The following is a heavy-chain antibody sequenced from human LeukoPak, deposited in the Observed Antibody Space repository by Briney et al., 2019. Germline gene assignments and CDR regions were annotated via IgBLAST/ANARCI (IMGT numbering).Heavy chain of an antibody. J-gene: IGHJ4*02. V-gene: IGHV4-61*02. D-gene: IGHD3-3*01. CDR1: GGSISSGSYY. CDR2: IYTSGST. Sequence: SQTLSLTCTVSGGSISSGSYYWSWIRQPAGKGLEWIGRIYTSGSTNYNPSLKSRVTISVDTSKNQFSLKLSSVTAADTAVYYCARGTYDFWSGPLPGGFDYWGQGTLVTVSS. CDR3: ARGTYDFWSGPLPGGFDY.